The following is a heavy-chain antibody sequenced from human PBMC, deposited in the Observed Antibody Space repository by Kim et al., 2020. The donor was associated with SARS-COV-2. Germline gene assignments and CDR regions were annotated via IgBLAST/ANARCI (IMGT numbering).Heavy chain of an antibody. Sequence: GGSLRLSCAASGFTFSSYAMSWVRQAPGKGLEWVSAISGSGGSTYYADSVKGRFTISRDNSKNTLYLQMNSLRAEDTAVYYCAKDASQYCSGGSCYSSFDYWGQGTLVTVSS. CDR2: ISGSGGST. CDR1: GFTFSSYA. CDR3: AKDASQYCSGGSCYSSFDY. V-gene: IGHV3-23*01. D-gene: IGHD2-15*01. J-gene: IGHJ4*02.